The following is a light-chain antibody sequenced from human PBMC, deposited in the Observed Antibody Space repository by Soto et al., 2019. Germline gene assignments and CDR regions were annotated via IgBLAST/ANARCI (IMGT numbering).Light chain of an antibody. CDR3: QQYNTYPVT. CDR2: KAS. Sequence: DIQMTQSPSTLSASVGDRVTITCRASQSISSWLAWYQQKPGKAPKLLIYKASSLESGAPSRFSGSGSGTEFTLTISSMQPDDFATYYCQQYNTYPVTFGQGTKVEIK. CDR1: QSISSW. J-gene: IGKJ1*01. V-gene: IGKV1-5*03.